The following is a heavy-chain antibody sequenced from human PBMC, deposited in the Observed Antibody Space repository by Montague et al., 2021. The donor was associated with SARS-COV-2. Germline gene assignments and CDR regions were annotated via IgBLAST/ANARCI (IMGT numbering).Heavy chain of an antibody. J-gene: IGHJ6*03. D-gene: IGHD3-10*01. CDR2: INHGGST. Sequence: SETLSLTRAVHGTSFSGYYWNWIRQPPGKGLEWIGEINHGGSTKYSPSLKSRLTLSADTSKNQFSLKLTSVAAADTAAYYCARLRDGVVPSPILGVGPYYSYYYMDVWGRGTTVTVSS. V-gene: IGHV4-34*01. CDR3: ARLRDGVVPSPILGVGPYYSYYYMDV. CDR1: GTSFSGYY.